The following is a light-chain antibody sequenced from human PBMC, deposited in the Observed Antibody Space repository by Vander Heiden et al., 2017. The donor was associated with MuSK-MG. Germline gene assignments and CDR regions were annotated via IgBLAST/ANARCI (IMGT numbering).Light chain of an antibody. V-gene: IGKV3-20*01. J-gene: IGKJ5*01. CDR2: AAS. Sequence: NVLTQSPDTLSLSPGERATLSCRASQSVAKNYLSWYQQKPGQTRRLLIVAASNRATGTPDRFSGSGSGTDFTLTINRLEPEDFAVYYCQQHYIAPITFGQGTRLEIK. CDR3: QQHYIAPIT. CDR1: QSVAKNY.